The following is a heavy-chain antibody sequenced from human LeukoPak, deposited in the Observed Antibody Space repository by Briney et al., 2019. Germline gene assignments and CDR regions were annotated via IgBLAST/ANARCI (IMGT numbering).Heavy chain of an antibody. J-gene: IGHJ5*02. V-gene: IGHV1-8*01. CDR2: MNPNSGNT. CDR1: GYTFTSYD. D-gene: IGHD6-19*01. Sequence: ASVKVSCKASGYTFTSYDINWVRQATGQGLEWMGWMNPNSGNTGYAQKFQGRVTMTRNTSISTAYMELSSLRSEDTAVYYCARITSSGWHVWFDPWGQGTLVTVSS. CDR3: ARITSSGWHVWFDP.